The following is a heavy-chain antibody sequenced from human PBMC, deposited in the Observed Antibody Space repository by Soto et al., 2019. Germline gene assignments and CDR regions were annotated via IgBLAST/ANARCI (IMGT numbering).Heavy chain of an antibody. CDR1: GYAFSNFW. CDR3: ARSPRSSPYFDY. J-gene: IGHJ4*02. D-gene: IGHD6-13*01. Sequence: GDSLKISCLCSGYAFSNFWIAWVRQLPGKGLEWMGIIYPGDYETRYSPSFHGKVTISADRSIGTAYLQWSSLEASDSAFYFCARSPRSSPYFDYWGKGALFTVSS. CDR2: IYPGDYET. V-gene: IGHV5-51*01.